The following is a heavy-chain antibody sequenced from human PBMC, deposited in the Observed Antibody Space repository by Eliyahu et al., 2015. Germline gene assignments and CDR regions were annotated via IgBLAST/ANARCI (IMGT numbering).Heavy chain of an antibody. D-gene: IGHD3-10*01. J-gene: IGHJ4*02. CDR2: ISWNSGSI. V-gene: IGHV3-9*01. Sequence: AASGFTFDDYAMHWVRQAPGKGLEWVSGISWNSGSIGYADSVKGRFTISRDNAKNSLYLQMNSLRAEDTALYYCAKDIRGGSPSRGAFDYWGQGTLVTVSS. CDR1: GFTFDDYA. CDR3: AKDIRGGSPSRGAFDY.